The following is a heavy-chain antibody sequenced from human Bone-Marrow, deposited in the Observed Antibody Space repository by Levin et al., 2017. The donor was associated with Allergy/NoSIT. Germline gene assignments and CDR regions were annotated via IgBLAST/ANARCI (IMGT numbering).Heavy chain of an antibody. CDR3: TTDLDYGGNSAAFDI. CDR2: IKSKTDGGTT. Sequence: GESLKISCAASGFTFSNAWMSWVRQAPGKGLEWVGRIKSKTDGGTTDYAAPVKGRFTISRDDSKNTLYLQMNSLKTEDTAVYYCTTDLDYGGNSAAFDIWGQGTMVTVSS. V-gene: IGHV3-15*01. J-gene: IGHJ3*02. CDR1: GFTFSNAW. D-gene: IGHD4-23*01.